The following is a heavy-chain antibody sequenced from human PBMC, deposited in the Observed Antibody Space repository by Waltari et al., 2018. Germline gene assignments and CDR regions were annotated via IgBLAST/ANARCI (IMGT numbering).Heavy chain of an antibody. V-gene: IGHV4-39*01. D-gene: IGHD2-15*01. Sequence: QLQLQESGPGLVKPSETLSLTCTVPGCPISSSSYTWGWTPQPPGKGLEWIGSIYYSGSTYYNPSLKSRVTISVDTSKNQFSLKLSSVTAADTAVYYCASDRPYCSGGSCYSYWGQGTLVTVSS. J-gene: IGHJ4*02. CDR3: ASDRPYCSGGSCYSY. CDR2: IYYSGST. CDR1: GCPISSSSYT.